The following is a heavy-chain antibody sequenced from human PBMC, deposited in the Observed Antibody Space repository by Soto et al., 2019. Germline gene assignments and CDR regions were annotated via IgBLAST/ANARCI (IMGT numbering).Heavy chain of an antibody. V-gene: IGHV4-31*03. J-gene: IGHJ4*02. Sequence: QVQLQESGPGLVKPSQTLSLTCTVSGGSISSGGYYWSWIRQHPGKGLEWIGYIYYSGSTYYNPSLKSRVTISVDSSKNQFSLKLSSVTAADTAVYYCARGGSSSPYFDSWGQGTLVTVSS. CDR1: GGSISSGGYY. D-gene: IGHD6-13*01. CDR3: ARGGSSSPYFDS. CDR2: IYYSGST.